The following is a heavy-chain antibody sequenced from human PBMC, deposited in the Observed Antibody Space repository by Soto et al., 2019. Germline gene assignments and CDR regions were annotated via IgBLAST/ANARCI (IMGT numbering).Heavy chain of an antibody. CDR3: ARWNLVGPTIDAFDL. J-gene: IGHJ3*01. V-gene: IGHV3-33*01. CDR1: GFTFSRNG. D-gene: IGHD1-26*01. Sequence: QVQLVESGGGVVQPGGSLRLSCAASGFTFSRNGMHWVRQAPGKGLEWVAIIWYDGSNQNYADSVKGRFTISRDNFKNTVYLQMNSLRAEDTAVYYCARWNLVGPTIDAFDLWGQGTMVTVSS. CDR2: IWYDGSNQ.